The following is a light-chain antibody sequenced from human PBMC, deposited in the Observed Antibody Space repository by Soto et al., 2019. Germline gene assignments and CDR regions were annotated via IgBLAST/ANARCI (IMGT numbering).Light chain of an antibody. CDR1: QRVSSN. CDR2: GAS. J-gene: IGKJ1*01. CDR3: QQYNSWPPWT. Sequence: EIVMTQSPATLSVSPGERATLSCRASQRVSSNLVWYQQKPGQAPRLLIYGASTRATGIPARFSGSGSGTEFTLTISSLQSEDFAVYYCQQYNSWPPWTFGQGTRVET. V-gene: IGKV3-15*01.